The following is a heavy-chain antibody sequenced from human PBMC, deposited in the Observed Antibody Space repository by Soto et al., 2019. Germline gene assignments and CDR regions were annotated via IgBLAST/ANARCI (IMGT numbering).Heavy chain of an antibody. J-gene: IGHJ4*02. Sequence: EVRLVESGGGSGQPGGSLRLSCVASGYTFNSHEMNWIRQTPGKGLEWISSLSGSGTTKYADSVKGRFTISRDNAHKSIYLEMNSLRVEDTAVYYCARGGIHWGQGALVTVSS. V-gene: IGHV3-48*03. CDR3: ARGGIH. CDR1: GYTFNSHE. D-gene: IGHD6-13*01. CDR2: LSGSGTT.